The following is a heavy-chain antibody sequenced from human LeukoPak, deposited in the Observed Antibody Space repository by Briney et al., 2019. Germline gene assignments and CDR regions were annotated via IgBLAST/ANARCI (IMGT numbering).Heavy chain of an antibody. CDR3: ARVRLVVVPAANWFDP. CDR1: GYTFTSYG. CDR2: ISAYNGNT. J-gene: IGHJ5*02. Sequence: GASVKASCKASGYTFTSYGISWVRQAPGQGLEWMGWISAYNGNTNYAQKLQGRVTMTTDTSTSTAYMELRSLRSDDTAVYYCARVRLVVVPAANWFDPWGQGTLVTVSS. D-gene: IGHD2-2*01. V-gene: IGHV1-18*01.